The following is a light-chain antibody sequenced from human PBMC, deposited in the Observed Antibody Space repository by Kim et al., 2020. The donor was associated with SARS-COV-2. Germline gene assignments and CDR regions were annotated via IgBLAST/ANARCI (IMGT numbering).Light chain of an antibody. V-gene: IGLV3-19*01. CDR1: NLRSYY. J-gene: IGLJ3*02. CDR2: GEN. CDR3: NSRDSSVNHLV. Sequence: SSELTQDPAVSVALGQTVRITCQGDNLRSYYAGWYQQKPGQAPILVIYGENNRPSGIPDRFSGSSSGNTASLTITGAQAEDEADYYCNSRDSSVNHLVFGGGTQLTVL.